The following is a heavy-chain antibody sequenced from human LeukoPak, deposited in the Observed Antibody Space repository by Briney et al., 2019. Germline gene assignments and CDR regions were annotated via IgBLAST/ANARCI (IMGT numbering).Heavy chain of an antibody. CDR1: GGSFSGYY. CDR2: INHSGST. Sequence: ETLSLTCAVYGGSFSGYYWSWIRQPPGKGLEWIGEINHSGSTNYNPSLKSRVTISVDTSKNQFSLKLSSVTAADTAVYYCAREDLGRDIDYWGQGTLVTVSS. J-gene: IGHJ4*02. V-gene: IGHV4-34*01. CDR3: AREDLGRDIDY. D-gene: IGHD2-15*01.